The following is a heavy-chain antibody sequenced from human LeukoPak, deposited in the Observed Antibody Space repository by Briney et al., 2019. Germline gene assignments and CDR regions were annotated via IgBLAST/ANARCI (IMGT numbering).Heavy chain of an antibody. V-gene: IGHV1-8*01. Sequence: GASVKVSCKASGYTFTSYDINWVRQATGQGLEWMGWMNPNSGNTGYAQKFQGRVTMTRNTSISTAYMELSSLRSEDTAVYYCARGRTYYDFWSGYYRAAFDIWDQGTMVTVSS. CDR1: GYTFTSYD. J-gene: IGHJ3*02. CDR2: MNPNSGNT. D-gene: IGHD3-3*01. CDR3: ARGRTYYDFWSGYYRAAFDI.